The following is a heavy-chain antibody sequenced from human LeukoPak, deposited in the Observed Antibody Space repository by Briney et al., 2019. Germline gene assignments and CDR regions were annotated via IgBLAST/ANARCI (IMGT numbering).Heavy chain of an antibody. D-gene: IGHD2-15*01. CDR1: GYTFTNYY. Sequence: SVKVSCKASGYTFTNYYIHWVRQAPGQGLEWMGGIIPIFGTANYAQKFQGRVTITADESTSTAYMELSSLRSEDTAVYYCAREVEGFDYWGQGTLVTVSS. CDR2: IIPIFGTA. CDR3: AREVEGFDY. J-gene: IGHJ4*02. V-gene: IGHV1-69*13.